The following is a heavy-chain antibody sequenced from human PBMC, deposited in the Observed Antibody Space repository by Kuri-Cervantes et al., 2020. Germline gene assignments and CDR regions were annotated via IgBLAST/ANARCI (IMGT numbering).Heavy chain of an antibody. CDR1: GFTFSDYY. V-gene: IGHV3-11*01. D-gene: IGHD5-12*01. CDR3: ARVSGYDSVDY. Sequence: GESLKISCAASGFTFSDYYMSWIRQAPGKGLEWVSYISSSGSTIYYADSVKGRFTISRDNAKNSLYLQMNSLRAEDTAVYYCARVSGYDSVDYWGQGTLVTDSS. J-gene: IGHJ4*02. CDR2: ISSSGSTI.